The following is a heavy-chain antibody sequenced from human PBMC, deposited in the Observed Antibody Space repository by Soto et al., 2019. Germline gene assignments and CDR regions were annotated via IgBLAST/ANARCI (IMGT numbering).Heavy chain of an antibody. CDR3: ARHGFYGDFSSNYFDP. D-gene: IGHD4-17*01. Sequence: PGESLKISCKGSGYTFSNYWIAWVRQMPGKGLEYMGIIYPSDSQTRYSPSFQGQVTISADKSISTAYLQWTSLKASDTAINYCARHGFYGDFSSNYFDPWGQGTLVTVSS. V-gene: IGHV5-51*01. CDR1: GYTFSNYW. J-gene: IGHJ5*02. CDR2: IYPSDSQT.